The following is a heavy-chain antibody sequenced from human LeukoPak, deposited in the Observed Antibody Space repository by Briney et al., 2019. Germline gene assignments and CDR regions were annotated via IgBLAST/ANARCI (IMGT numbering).Heavy chain of an antibody. D-gene: IGHD6-13*01. V-gene: IGHV4-39*01. CDR1: GGSTSSSSYY. CDR2: IYYSGST. J-gene: IGHJ4*02. CDR3: ARHRIAAAGTPYFDY. Sequence: SETLSLTCTVSGGSTSSSSYYWGWIRQPPGKGLEWIGSIYYSGSTYYNPSLKSRVTISVDTSKNQFSLKLSSVTAADTAVYYCARHRIAAAGTPYFDYWGQGTLVTVSS.